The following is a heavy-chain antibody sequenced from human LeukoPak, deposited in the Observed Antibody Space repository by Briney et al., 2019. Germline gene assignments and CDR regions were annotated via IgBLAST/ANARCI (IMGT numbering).Heavy chain of an antibody. Sequence: GGSLRLSCAASGFTFSSYAMSWVRQAPGKGLEWVSAISGSGGSTYYADSVKGRFTISRDNSKNTLYLQMNSLRAEDTAVYYCAKDRTIFGVVTNFDYWGPGTLVTVSS. CDR3: AKDRTIFGVVTNFDY. V-gene: IGHV3-23*01. J-gene: IGHJ4*02. CDR2: ISGSGGST. D-gene: IGHD3-3*01. CDR1: GFTFSSYA.